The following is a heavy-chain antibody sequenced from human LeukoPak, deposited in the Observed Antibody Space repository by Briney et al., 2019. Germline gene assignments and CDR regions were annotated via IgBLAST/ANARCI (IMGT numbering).Heavy chain of an antibody. CDR1: GNDW. CDR2: INSDGSWT. CDR3: VSFYETC. Sequence: GGSLRLSCAASGNDWMHWVRQAPGKGLVWVSHINSDGSWTSYADSVKGRFTISKDNSKNTVYLQMNSLRAEDTAVYYCVSFYETCWGRGTLVTVSS. D-gene: IGHD2/OR15-2a*01. J-gene: IGHJ4*02. V-gene: IGHV3-74*01.